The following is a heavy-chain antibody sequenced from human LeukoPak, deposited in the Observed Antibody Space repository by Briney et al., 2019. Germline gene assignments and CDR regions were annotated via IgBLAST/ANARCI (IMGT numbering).Heavy chain of an antibody. CDR3: ARLGYGGYYDY. D-gene: IGHD3-22*01. J-gene: IGHJ4*02. Sequence: PSETLSLTCTVSGGSISSSSYYWGWIRQPPGKGLEWIGSIYYSGSTYYNPSLKSRVTISVDTSKNQFSLKLSSVTAADTAVYYCARLGYGGYYDYWGQGTLVTVSS. CDR1: GGSISSSSYY. V-gene: IGHV4-39*01. CDR2: IYYSGST.